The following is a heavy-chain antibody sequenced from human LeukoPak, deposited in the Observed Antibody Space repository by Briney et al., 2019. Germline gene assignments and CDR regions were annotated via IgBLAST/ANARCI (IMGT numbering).Heavy chain of an antibody. Sequence: GGSLRLSCAPSGFTFSSYGMHWVRQAPGKGLEWVAVISFDGSIKFYTDSVKGRFTLSRDNSKNTLDLQMNSLRAEDTAVYYCARDGAVGYCSGGSCYVHNWFDPWGQGTLVTVPS. V-gene: IGHV3-30*03. CDR3: ARDGAVGYCSGGSCYVHNWFDP. J-gene: IGHJ5*02. CDR2: ISFDGSIK. CDR1: GFTFSSYG. D-gene: IGHD2-15*01.